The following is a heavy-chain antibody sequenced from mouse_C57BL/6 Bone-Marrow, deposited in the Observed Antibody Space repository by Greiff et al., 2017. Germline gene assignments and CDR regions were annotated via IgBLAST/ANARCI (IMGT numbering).Heavy chain of an antibody. CDR1: GYTFTSYW. V-gene: IGHV1-7*01. CDR2: INPSSGYT. D-gene: IGHD1-1*01. CDR3: ARPPYYYGSPAWFAY. Sequence: VMLVESGAELAKPGASVKLSCKASGYTFTSYWMHWVKQRPGQGLEWIGYINPSSGYTKYNQKFKDKATLTADKSSSTAYMQLSSLTYEDSAVYYCARPPYYYGSPAWFAYWGQGTLVTVSA. J-gene: IGHJ3*01.